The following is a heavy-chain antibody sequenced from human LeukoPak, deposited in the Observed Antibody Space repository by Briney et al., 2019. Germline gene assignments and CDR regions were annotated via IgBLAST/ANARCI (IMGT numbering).Heavy chain of an antibody. Sequence: SETLSLTCTVSGGSISSYSYYWGWIRQPPGKGLEWIGSIHYGGSTYYNPSLKSRVTISVDTSKNQFSLKLSSVTAADTAVYYCARGFWDFYYDSSGYYDYWGQGTLVTVSS. CDR1: GGSISSYSYY. D-gene: IGHD3-22*01. CDR3: ARGFWDFYYDSSGYYDY. V-gene: IGHV4-39*07. CDR2: IHYGGST. J-gene: IGHJ4*02.